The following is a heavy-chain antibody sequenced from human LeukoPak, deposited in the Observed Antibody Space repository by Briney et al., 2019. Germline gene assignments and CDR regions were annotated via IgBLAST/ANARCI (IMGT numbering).Heavy chain of an antibody. CDR3: ASLGNDSSGYYPY. Sequence: SETLSLTCTVSGGSISSSSYYWGWIRQPPGKGLEWIGSIYYSGSTYYNPSLKSRVTISVDTSKNQFSLKLSSVTAADTAVYYCASLGNDSSGYYPYWGQGTLVTVSS. D-gene: IGHD3-22*01. V-gene: IGHV4-39*07. J-gene: IGHJ4*02. CDR2: IYYSGST. CDR1: GGSISSSSYY.